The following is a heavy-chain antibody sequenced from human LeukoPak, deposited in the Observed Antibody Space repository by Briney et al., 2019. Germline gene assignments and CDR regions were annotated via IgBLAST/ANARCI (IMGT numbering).Heavy chain of an antibody. Sequence: SETLSLTCTVSGGSISSYYWSWIRQPAGKGLEWIGRIYTSGSTNYNPSLKSRVTMSVDTSKNQFSLKLSSVTAADTAVYYCARDRLLVRGVSYYFDYWGQGTLVTVSS. CDR3: ARDRLLVRGVSYYFDY. CDR1: GGSISSYY. V-gene: IGHV4-4*07. D-gene: IGHD3-10*01. CDR2: IYTSGST. J-gene: IGHJ4*02.